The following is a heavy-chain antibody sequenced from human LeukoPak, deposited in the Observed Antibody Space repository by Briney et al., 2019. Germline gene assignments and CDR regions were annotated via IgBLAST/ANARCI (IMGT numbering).Heavy chain of an antibody. CDR2: IYYSGST. J-gene: IGHJ4*02. CDR1: GGSISSYY. V-gene: IGHV4-59*01. D-gene: IGHD3-10*01. Sequence: PSETLSLTCTVSGGSISSYYWSWIRQPPGKGLEWIGYIYYSGSTNYNPSLKSRVTISVDTSKNQLSLKLSSVTAADTAVYYCARALLWFGELTAGYYFDYWGQGTLVTVSS. CDR3: ARALLWFGELTAGYYFDY.